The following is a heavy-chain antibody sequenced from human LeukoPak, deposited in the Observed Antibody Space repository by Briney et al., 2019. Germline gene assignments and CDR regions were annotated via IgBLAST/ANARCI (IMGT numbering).Heavy chain of an antibody. D-gene: IGHD6-19*01. J-gene: IGHJ6*02. CDR1: GFTLSSYG. V-gene: IGHV3-33*01. Sequence: GGSLRLSCAASGFTLSSYGMHWVRQAPGKGLEWVAVIWYDGSNKYYADSVKGRFTISRDNSKNTLYLQMNSLRAEDTAVYYCASGYSSGWDYYYYGMDVWGQGTTVTVSS. CDR2: IWYDGSNK. CDR3: ASGYSSGWDYYYYGMDV.